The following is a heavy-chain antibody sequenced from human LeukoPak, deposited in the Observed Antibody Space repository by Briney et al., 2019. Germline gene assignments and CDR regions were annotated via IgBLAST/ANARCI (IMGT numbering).Heavy chain of an antibody. V-gene: IGHV1-2*02. CDR3: ARGYYDSSDYEYFQH. Sequence: ASVKVSCKASGGTFSSYAISWVRQAPGQGPEWMGGIIPNSGGTNSAQKFQGRVTMTRDTSIITAYMELSRLRSDDTAVYFCARGYYDSSDYEYFQHWGQGTLVTVSS. CDR2: IIPNSGGT. J-gene: IGHJ1*01. D-gene: IGHD3-22*01. CDR1: GGTFSSYA.